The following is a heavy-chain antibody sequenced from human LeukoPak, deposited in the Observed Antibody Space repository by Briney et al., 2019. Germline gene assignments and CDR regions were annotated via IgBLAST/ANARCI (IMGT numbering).Heavy chain of an antibody. Sequence: RGGSLRLSCGVSGFTLEDYSVQWVRQARGKGVEGVSLFRWEGGSTYYADSVKGRFTIPRDNSKNSLYLQMNSLRTEDPALYYCAKDGSGSSFDYWGQGTLVTVSS. D-gene: IGHD6-13*01. CDR3: AKDGSGSSFDY. CDR1: GFTLEDYS. V-gene: IGHV3-43*01. J-gene: IGHJ4*02. CDR2: FRWEGGST.